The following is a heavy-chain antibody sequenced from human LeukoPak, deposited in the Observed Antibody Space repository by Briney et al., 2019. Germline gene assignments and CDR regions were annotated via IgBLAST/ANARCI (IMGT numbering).Heavy chain of an antibody. V-gene: IGHV1-69*04. D-gene: IGHD2-2*01. J-gene: IGHJ3*02. CDR1: GGTFSSYA. Sequence: SVKVSCKASGGTFSSYAISWVRQAPGQGLEWMGRIIPIFGIANYAQKFQGRVTITADKSTSTAYMELSSLRSEDTAVYYCARDRCSSTSCYPPDAFDIWGQGTMVTVSS. CDR3: ARDRCSSTSCYPPDAFDI. CDR2: IIPIFGIA.